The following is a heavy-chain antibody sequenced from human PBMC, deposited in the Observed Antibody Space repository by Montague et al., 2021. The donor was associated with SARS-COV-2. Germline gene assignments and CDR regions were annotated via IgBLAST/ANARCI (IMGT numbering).Heavy chain of an antibody. CDR3: AREKYGSGPFKEGYFDY. J-gene: IGHJ4*02. CDR2: IYSGSCT. V-gene: IGHV3-53*01. D-gene: IGHD3-10*01. Sequence: SLRLSCAASGFTVSTYYMSWVRQAPGKGLEWVSLIYSGSCTYYAESVKGRFTISRDNSKNTLYLRMNSLRAEDTAVYYCAREKYGSGPFKEGYFDYWGQGTLVTVSS. CDR1: GFTVSTYY.